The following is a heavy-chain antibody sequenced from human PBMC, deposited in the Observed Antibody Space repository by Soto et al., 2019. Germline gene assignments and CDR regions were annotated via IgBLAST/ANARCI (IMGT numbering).Heavy chain of an antibody. Sequence: PGGSLRLSCAASGFTFSSYGMHWVRQAPGKGLEWVAVIWYDGSNKYYADSVKGRFTISRDNSKNTLYLQMNSLRAEDTAVYYCARDQLLWFGEKRPSGYFDYWGQGTLVTVSS. CDR2: IWYDGSNK. V-gene: IGHV3-33*01. CDR3: ARDQLLWFGEKRPSGYFDY. D-gene: IGHD3-10*01. J-gene: IGHJ4*02. CDR1: GFTFSSYG.